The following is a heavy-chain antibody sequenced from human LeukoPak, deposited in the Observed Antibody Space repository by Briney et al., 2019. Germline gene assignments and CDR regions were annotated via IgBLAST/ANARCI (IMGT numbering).Heavy chain of an antibody. V-gene: IGHV1-18*01. Sequence: ASVKVSYKASGYTFTSYGISWVRQAPGQGLEWMGWISAYNGNTNYAQKFQGRVTMTTDTPTSTAYMELRSLRSDDTAVYYCARRVGSGWYDYWGQGTLVTVSS. D-gene: IGHD6-19*01. CDR1: GYTFTSYG. CDR3: ARRVGSGWYDY. CDR2: ISAYNGNT. J-gene: IGHJ4*02.